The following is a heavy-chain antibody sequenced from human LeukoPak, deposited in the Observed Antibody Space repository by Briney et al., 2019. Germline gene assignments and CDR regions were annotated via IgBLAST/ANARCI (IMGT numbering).Heavy chain of an antibody. Sequence: GGSLRLSCAASGFTFDDYTMHWVRQAPGKGLEWVSLISGDGGSTYYADSVKGRFTISRDNSKNSLYLQMNSLRAEDTALYYCAKDILVNQGTDDAFDIWGQGTMVTVSS. D-gene: IGHD1-14*01. V-gene: IGHV3-43*02. J-gene: IGHJ3*02. CDR3: AKDILVNQGTDDAFDI. CDR1: GFTFDDYT. CDR2: ISGDGGST.